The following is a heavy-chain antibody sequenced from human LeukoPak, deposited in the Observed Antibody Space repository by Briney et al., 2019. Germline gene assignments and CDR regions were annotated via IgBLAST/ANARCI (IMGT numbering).Heavy chain of an antibody. CDR3: ARAWSIAAPSFVDV. J-gene: IGHJ6*04. Sequence: PGGSLRLSCAASGFTFSSYAMSWVRQAPGKGLEWVANIKQDGSEKYYVDSVKGRFTISRGNAKNSLYLQMNSLRAVDTAVYYCARAWSIAAPSFVDVWGKGTTVTVSS. D-gene: IGHD6-6*01. CDR2: IKQDGSEK. CDR1: GFTFSSYA. V-gene: IGHV3-7*01.